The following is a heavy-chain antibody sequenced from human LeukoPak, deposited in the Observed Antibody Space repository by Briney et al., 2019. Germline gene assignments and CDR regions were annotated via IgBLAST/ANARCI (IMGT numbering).Heavy chain of an antibody. CDR2: ISGSGRTT. CDR3: ARHDSQRYSWSSSFDY. CDR1: GFTFSDYA. V-gene: IGHV3-23*01. J-gene: IGHJ4*02. D-gene: IGHD5-12*01. Sequence: GGSLRLSGAASGFTFSDYAMTWVRLPPGKGLEWVSVISGSGRTTYYADSVKGRLTISRDNSKNTLYLQMNSLRVEDTAVYYCARHDSQRYSWSSSFDYWGQGTLATVYS.